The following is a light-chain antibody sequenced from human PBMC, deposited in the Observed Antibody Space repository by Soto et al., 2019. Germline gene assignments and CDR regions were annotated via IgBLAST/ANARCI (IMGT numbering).Light chain of an antibody. CDR2: KAS. J-gene: IGKJ2*01. V-gene: IGKV1-5*03. Sequence: DIQMTQSPSTLSASVGDRVTITCRASQTISTWLAWYQQRPGKAPNLLIYKASSVESGVSSRFSGSGSGTEFTLTISILQPDDFATYFCQHYNSYPYTFGQGTKLEIK. CDR1: QTISTW. CDR3: QHYNSYPYT.